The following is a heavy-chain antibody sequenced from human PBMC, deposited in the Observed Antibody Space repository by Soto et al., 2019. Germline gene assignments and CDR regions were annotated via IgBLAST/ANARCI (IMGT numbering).Heavy chain of an antibody. V-gene: IGHV3-64D*06. CDR2: ISTNGGST. J-gene: IGHJ4*02. CDR3: VKGEYYYVSSGYYPFDY. CDR1: GFTFSSYA. Sequence: GGSLRLSCPASGFTFSSYAMHWVRQAPGKGLEYVSSISTNGGSTHYADSVKGRFTISRDNSKNTQYLQMSSLRADDTAVYYCVKGEYYYVSSGYYPFDYWGQGTLVTVSS. D-gene: IGHD3-22*01.